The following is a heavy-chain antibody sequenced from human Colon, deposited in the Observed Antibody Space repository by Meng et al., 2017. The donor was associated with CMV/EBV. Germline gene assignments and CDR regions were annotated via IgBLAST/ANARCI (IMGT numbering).Heavy chain of an antibody. V-gene: IGHV1-69*17. CDR2: IVPKYDMT. Sequence: VKVSCKAPGGTFNDYGVSWVRQAPGQGLEWVGGIVPKYDMTNFAQKFQGRLAMTADKTTDTAYLELSSLRSEDTAVYYCVRKSLSGQPYFDYWGQGTLVTVSS. J-gene: IGHJ4*02. CDR1: GGTFNDYG. CDR3: VRKSLSGQPYFDY. D-gene: IGHD3-9*01.